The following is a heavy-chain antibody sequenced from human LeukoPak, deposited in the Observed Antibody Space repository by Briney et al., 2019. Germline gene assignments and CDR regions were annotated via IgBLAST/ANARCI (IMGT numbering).Heavy chain of an antibody. Sequence: GGSLRLSCAASGFTVSSNYMSWVRQAPGKGLEWVSVIYSGGSTYYADSVKGRFTISRDNSKNTLYLQMNSLRAEDTAVYYCAKDGSWGRGYYFDYWGQGTLVTVSS. CDR1: GFTVSSNY. J-gene: IGHJ4*02. D-gene: IGHD3-16*01. CDR3: AKDGSWGRGYYFDY. V-gene: IGHV3-53*01. CDR2: IYSGGST.